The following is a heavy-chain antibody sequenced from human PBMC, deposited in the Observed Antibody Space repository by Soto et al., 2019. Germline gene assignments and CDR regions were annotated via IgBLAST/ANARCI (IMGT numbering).Heavy chain of an antibody. CDR2: ISYDGSNK. V-gene: IGHV3-30-3*01. J-gene: IGHJ4*02. D-gene: IGHD6-19*01. CDR1: GFTFSSYA. CDR3: ARDRARYSSGWYSLDY. Sequence: GGSLRLSCAASGFTFSSYAMHWVRQAPGKGLEWVAVISYDGSNKYYADSVKGRFTISRDNSKNTLYLQMNSLRAEDTAVYYCARDRARYSSGWYSLDYWGQGTLVTVSS.